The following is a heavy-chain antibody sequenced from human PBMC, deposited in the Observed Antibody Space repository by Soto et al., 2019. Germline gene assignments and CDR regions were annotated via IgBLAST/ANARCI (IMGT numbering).Heavy chain of an antibody. V-gene: IGHV5-51*01. CDR3: ARLVVAATDRRLLDP. J-gene: IGHJ5*02. CDR2: ISPGDSDT. Sequence: PGETLKISCIGSSNTFTNYWIAWVRQMSGKGLEWMGSISPGDSDTRYSPSFQGQVTISVDKSISTAYLHWGSLKASDTAIYYCARLVVAATDRRLLDPWGQGTLVTVSS. CDR1: SNTFTNYW. D-gene: IGHD2-15*01.